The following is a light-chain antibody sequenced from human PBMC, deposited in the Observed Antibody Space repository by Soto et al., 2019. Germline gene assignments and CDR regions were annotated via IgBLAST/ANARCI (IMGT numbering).Light chain of an antibody. CDR1: QSISGL. Sequence: DIQMTQSPSTLSASVGDRVTITCRASQSISGLLGWYQQKPGKAPKLLIYKASGLESGVPSRFSGSGSGTEFTLTINGLQPDDFATYYCQQYYTFWTFGQGTKVEVK. CDR3: QQYYTFWT. J-gene: IGKJ1*01. V-gene: IGKV1-5*03. CDR2: KAS.